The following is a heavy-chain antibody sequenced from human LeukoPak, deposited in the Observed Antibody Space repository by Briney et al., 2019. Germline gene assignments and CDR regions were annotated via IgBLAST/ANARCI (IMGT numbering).Heavy chain of an antibody. V-gene: IGHV3-48*02. Sequence: GGSLRLSCAASGFTFSSYSMNWVRQAPGKGLEWVSYIDGSGTDIYYADSVKGRFTISRDNAKNSLYLQINSLRDEDTAVYFCARDPIGIHDFDYWGQRTLVTVSS. CDR2: IDGSGTDI. CDR3: ARDPIGIHDFDY. CDR1: GFTFSSYS. J-gene: IGHJ4*02. D-gene: IGHD3-22*01.